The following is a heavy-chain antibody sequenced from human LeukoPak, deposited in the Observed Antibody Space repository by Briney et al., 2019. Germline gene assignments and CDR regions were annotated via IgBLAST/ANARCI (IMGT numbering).Heavy chain of an antibody. D-gene: IGHD3-10*01. V-gene: IGHV4-34*01. J-gene: IGHJ4*02. CDR2: INHSGST. Sequence: PSETLSLTCAVYGGSFSGYYWSWIRQPPGKGLEWIGEINHSGSTNYNPSLKSRVTISVDTSKNQFSLKLSSVTAADTAVYYCARHYQWVRGFFDYWGQGTLVTVSS. CDR3: ARHYQWVRGFFDY. CDR1: GGSFSGYY.